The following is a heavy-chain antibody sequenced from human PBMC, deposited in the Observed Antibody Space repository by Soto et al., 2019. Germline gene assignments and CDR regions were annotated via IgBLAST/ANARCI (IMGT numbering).Heavy chain of an antibody. CDR3: ASAGYTSFGEFDP. CDR2: ISYDGSNK. CDR1: GFTFSSYA. D-gene: IGHD3-10*01. J-gene: IGHJ5*02. Sequence: QVQLVESGGGVVQPGRSLRLSCAASGFTFSSYAMHWVRQAPGKGLEWVAVISYDGSNKYYADSVKGRFTISRDNSKNTLYLQMNSLRAEDTAVYYCASAGYTSFGEFDPWGQGTLVTVSS. V-gene: IGHV3-30-3*01.